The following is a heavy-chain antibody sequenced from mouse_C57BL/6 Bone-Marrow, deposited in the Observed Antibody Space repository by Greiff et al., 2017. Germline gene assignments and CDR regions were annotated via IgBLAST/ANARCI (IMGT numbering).Heavy chain of an antibody. J-gene: IGHJ4*01. Sequence: VLLVESGAELVKPGASVKISCKASGYAFSSYWMNWVKQRPGKGLEWIGQIYPGDGDTNYNGKFKGKATLTADTSSSTAYLQLRSLTSEDSAVYFSAGRNYAMDYWGQGTSVTVSS. CDR2: IYPGDGDT. CDR3: AGRNYAMDY. V-gene: IGHV1-80*01. CDR1: GYAFSSYW.